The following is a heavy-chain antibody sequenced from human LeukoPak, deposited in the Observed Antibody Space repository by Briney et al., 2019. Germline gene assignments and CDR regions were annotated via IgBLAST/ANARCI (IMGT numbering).Heavy chain of an antibody. J-gene: IGHJ4*02. D-gene: IGHD3-10*01. Sequence: PGGSLRLSCAASGFTFRNYAMSWVRQAPGKGLEWISVISDSGGSTYYADSVKGRFTISRDNSKNMLFLQMNSLRVEDTAIYYCAETQGSGVVRYYSDYWGQGTLVTVSS. V-gene: IGHV3-23*01. CDR1: GFTFRNYA. CDR2: ISDSGGST. CDR3: AETQGSGVVRYYSDY.